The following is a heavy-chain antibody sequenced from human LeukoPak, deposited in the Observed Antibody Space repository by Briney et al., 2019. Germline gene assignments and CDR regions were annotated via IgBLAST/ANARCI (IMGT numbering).Heavy chain of an antibody. J-gene: IGHJ6*03. D-gene: IGHD3-16*01. CDR2: IDIEHGYI. Sequence: ASVKVSCKVSGYGLTELAMNWVRPPPRKGLEWMVGIDIEHGYILYAQNFQGRVTMTDDTTIDTAYMEQSSLTSEDTAVYNCTTDLDRRVGGRYFFSYMDTWGKGTTVTVSS. CDR1: GYGLTELA. CDR3: TTDLDRRVGGRYFFSYMDT. V-gene: IGHV1-24*01.